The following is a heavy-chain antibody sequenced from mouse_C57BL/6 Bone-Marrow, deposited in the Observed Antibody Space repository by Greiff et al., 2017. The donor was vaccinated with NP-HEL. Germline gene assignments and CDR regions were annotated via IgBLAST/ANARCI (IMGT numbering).Heavy chain of an antibody. CDR1: GFTFSSYA. D-gene: IGHD1-1*01. V-gene: IGHV5-4*01. J-gene: IGHJ2*01. CDR2: ISDGGSYT. Sequence: EVQVVESGGGLVKPGGSLKLSCAASGFTFSSYAMSWVRQTPEKRLAWVATISDGGSYTYYPDNVKGRFTISRDNAKNNLYLQMSHLKSEDTAMYYCAREGETITTVVGFDYWGQGTTLTVSS. CDR3: AREGETITTVVGFDY.